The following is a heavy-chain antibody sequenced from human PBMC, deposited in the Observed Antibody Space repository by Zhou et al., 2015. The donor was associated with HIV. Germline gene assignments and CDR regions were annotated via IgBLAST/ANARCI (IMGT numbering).Heavy chain of an antibody. Sequence: QVQLVQSGAEVKKPGASVKVSCKASGYTFTAYYIHWVRQAPGQGLEWMGRINTHNGGTNYAQKFQGRVTMTRDTSINTSYMELNRLRSDDTAVYYCAIQLTDIVLVTPGGAYWGQGTLGHRLL. CDR1: GYTFTAYY. CDR2: INTHNGGT. V-gene: IGHV1-2*06. D-gene: IGHD2-15*01. J-gene: IGHJ4*02. CDR3: AIQLTDIVLVTPGGAY.